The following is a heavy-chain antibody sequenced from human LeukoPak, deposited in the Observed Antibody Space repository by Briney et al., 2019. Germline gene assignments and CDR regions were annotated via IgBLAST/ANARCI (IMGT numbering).Heavy chain of an antibody. J-gene: IGHJ5*02. V-gene: IGHV3-66*01. D-gene: IGHD1-1*01. CDR3: ARAPPAVTTNTYA. CDR1: GFTVNNNY. CDR2: IYSGGTT. Sequence: QPGGSLRLSCAASGFTVNNNYMHWVRQAPGKGLEWVSLIYSGGTTSYADSVKGRFTISRDNSKNTLYLQMHSLRVEDTAVYYCARAPPAVTTNTYAWGQGTLVTVSS.